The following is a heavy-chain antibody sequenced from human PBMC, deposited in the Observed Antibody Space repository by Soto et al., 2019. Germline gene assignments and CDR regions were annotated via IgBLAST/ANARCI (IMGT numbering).Heavy chain of an antibody. CDR1: GGSISSYY. CDR2: IYYSGST. V-gene: IGHV4-59*01. J-gene: IGHJ6*02. CDR3: ARGDPDLPFPPYYYGMDV. Sequence: SETLSLTCTVSGGSISSYYWSWIRQPPGKGLEWIEYIYYSGSTNYNPSLKSRVTISVDTSKNQFSLKLSSVTAADTAVYYCARGDPDLPFPPYYYGMDVWGQGTTVTVSS.